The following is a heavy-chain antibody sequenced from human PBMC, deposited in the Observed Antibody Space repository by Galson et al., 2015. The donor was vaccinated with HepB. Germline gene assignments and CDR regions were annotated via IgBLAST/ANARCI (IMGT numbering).Heavy chain of an antibody. D-gene: IGHD1-26*01. CDR1: GYTFTSYY. J-gene: IGHJ6*02. Sequence: SVKVSCKASGYTFTSYYMHWVRQAPGQGLEWMGIINPSGGSTSYAQKLQGRVTMTRDTSTSTVYMELSSLRSEDTAVYYCARDPGIVGATLPEYYYYGMDVWGQGTTVTVSS. CDR2: INPSGGST. CDR3: ARDPGIVGATLPEYYYYGMDV. V-gene: IGHV1-46*04.